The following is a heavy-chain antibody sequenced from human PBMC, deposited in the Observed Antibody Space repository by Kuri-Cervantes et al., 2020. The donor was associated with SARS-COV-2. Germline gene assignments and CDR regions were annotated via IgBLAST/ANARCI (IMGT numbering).Heavy chain of an antibody. J-gene: IGHJ4*02. CDR1: GGSISSYY. CDR2: IFYGGST. CDR3: ASGYDGANDY. D-gene: IGHD5-12*01. V-gene: IGHV4-39*07. Sequence: SETLSLTCTVSGGSISSYYWSWIRQPPGKGLEWIGSIFYGGSTYYNPSLKSRVTLSVDTSKNQFSLKLSSVTAADTAVYYCASGYDGANDYWGQGTLVTVSS.